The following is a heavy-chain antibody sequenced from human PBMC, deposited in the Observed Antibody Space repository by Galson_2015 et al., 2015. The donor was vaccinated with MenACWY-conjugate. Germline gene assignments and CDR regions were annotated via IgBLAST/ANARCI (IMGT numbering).Heavy chain of an antibody. D-gene: IGHD2-2*02. Sequence: SLRLSCAASGFTSSSYAMNWVRQAPGKGLEWVSAISGSGGNTYYADSVKGRFTISRDNSKNTLFLQMNSLRAEDTAVYYCAKDRVDTPGYWGQGTLVTVSS. V-gene: IGHV3-23*01. CDR1: GFTSSSYA. J-gene: IGHJ4*02. CDR3: AKDRVDTPGY. CDR2: ISGSGGNT.